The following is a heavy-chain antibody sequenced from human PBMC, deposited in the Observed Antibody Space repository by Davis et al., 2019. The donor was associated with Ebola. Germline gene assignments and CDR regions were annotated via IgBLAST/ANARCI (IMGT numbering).Heavy chain of an antibody. J-gene: IGHJ4*02. D-gene: IGHD1-20*01. V-gene: IGHV3-30*18. CDR1: GFTFSSYG. CDR3: AKITGTPSNFDY. Sequence: GGSLRLSCAASGFTFSSYGMHWVCQAPGKGLAWVAVISYDGSNKYYADSVKGRFTISRDNSKNTLYLQMNSLRAEDTAVYYCAKITGTPSNFDYWGQGTLVTVSS. CDR2: ISYDGSNK.